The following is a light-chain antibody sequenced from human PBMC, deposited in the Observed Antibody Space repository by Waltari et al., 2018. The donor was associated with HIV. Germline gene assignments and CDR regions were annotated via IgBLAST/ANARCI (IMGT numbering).Light chain of an antibody. CDR1: QTISNY. J-gene: IGKJ1*01. V-gene: IGKV1-5*03. Sequence: DIQMTQSPSTLSASIGDRVSITCRASQTISNYLAWYQQRPGKAPNVLIYEASDLKSGVPSRFSGSGSGTEFTLIISSLQPDDFATYYCQQYDTYPWTFGQGTRVEIK. CDR2: EAS. CDR3: QQYDTYPWT.